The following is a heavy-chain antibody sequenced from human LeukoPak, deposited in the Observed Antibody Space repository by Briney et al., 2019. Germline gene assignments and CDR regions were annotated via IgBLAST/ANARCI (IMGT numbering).Heavy chain of an antibody. V-gene: IGHV3-13*01. CDR1: GLPFKGYD. CDR3: ARGGRGSSWYEK. CDR2: IGTAGDT. D-gene: IGHD6-13*01. J-gene: IGHJ4*02. Sequence: GGSLRLSLPASGLPFKGYDMHWVRQVAGGGLEGVSGIGTAGDTYYQGSVKGRFTISRENAKNTLYLQMNNLRAGDTALYYCARGGRGSSWYEKWGQGTLVAVSS.